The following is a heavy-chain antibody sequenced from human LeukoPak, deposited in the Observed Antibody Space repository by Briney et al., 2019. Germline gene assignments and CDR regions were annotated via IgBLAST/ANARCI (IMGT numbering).Heavy chain of an antibody. Sequence: GESLKISCKGSGYSFTSYGISWVRQAPGQGLEWMGWISAYNGNTNYAQKLQGRVTMTTDTSTSTAYMELRSLRSDDTAVYYCARDDCTNGVCYISYWGQGTLVTVSS. D-gene: IGHD2-8*01. CDR3: ARDDCTNGVCYISY. CDR1: GYSFTSYG. J-gene: IGHJ4*02. CDR2: ISAYNGNT. V-gene: IGHV1-18*01.